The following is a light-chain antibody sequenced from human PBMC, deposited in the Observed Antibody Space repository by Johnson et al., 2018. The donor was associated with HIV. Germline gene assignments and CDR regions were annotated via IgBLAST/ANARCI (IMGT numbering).Light chain of an antibody. Sequence: QSVLTQPPSVSAAPGQTVTISCSGSSSNIGNNYVSWYQQLPGTAPKLLIYDNNKRPSGITGRFSGSKSGPSATLGITGLQTGDEADYYCGTWDSSLTSYVFGAGTKVTVL. J-gene: IGLJ1*01. CDR3: GTWDSSLTSYV. V-gene: IGLV1-51*01. CDR1: SSNIGNNY. CDR2: DNN.